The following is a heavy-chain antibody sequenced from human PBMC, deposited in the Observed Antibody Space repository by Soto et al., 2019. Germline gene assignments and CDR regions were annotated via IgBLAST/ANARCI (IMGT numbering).Heavy chain of an antibody. CDR3: TTEEGARRYYYYGMDV. V-gene: IGHV3-15*07. D-gene: IGHD1-26*01. CDR1: GFTFSNAW. Sequence: GGSLRLSCAASGFTFSNAWMNWVRQAPGKGLEWVGRIKSKTDGGTTDYAAPVKGRFTISRDDSKNTLYLQMNSLKTEDTAVYYCTTEEGARRYYYYGMDVWGQGTTVTVSS. J-gene: IGHJ6*02. CDR2: IKSKTDGGTT.